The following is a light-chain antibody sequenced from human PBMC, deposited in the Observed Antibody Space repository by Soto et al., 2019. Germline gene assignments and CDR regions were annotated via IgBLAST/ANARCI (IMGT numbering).Light chain of an antibody. CDR2: GAS. V-gene: IGKV3-15*01. CDR1: QSVSSN. J-gene: IGKJ2*01. Sequence: EIVMTQSPATLSVSPGERATLSCRASQSVSSNLAWYQQKPGQAPRLLIYGASTRATGIPARFSGSESGTEFTLTISSLQSEDFAVYYCQQYNNWPQTFVQGTKLEIK. CDR3: QQYNNWPQT.